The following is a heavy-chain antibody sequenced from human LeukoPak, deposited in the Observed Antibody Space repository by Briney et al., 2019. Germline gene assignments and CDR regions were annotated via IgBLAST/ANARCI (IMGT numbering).Heavy chain of an antibody. Sequence: SETLSLTCTVSGYSISSGYYWGWIRQPPGKGLEWIGSIYHSGSTFYNPSLKSQVSISIDTSKNQFSLRPTSVTAADTAVYYCARQTGSGLFILPGGQGTLVTASS. CDR1: GYSISSGYY. J-gene: IGHJ4*02. V-gene: IGHV4-38-2*02. D-gene: IGHD3/OR15-3a*01. CDR2: IYHSGST. CDR3: ARQTGSGLFILP.